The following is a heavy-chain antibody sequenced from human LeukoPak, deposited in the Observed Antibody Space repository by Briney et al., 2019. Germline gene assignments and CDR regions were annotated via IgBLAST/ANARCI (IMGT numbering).Heavy chain of an antibody. J-gene: IGHJ4*02. CDR3: ARGTAATAGIDY. D-gene: IGHD6-13*01. CDR2: INTDGSAT. V-gene: IGHV3-74*01. Sequence: GGSLRLSCAVSGFNFSTYWIHWVRQAPGKGLVWVSLINTDGSATTHGDSAKGRFTVSRDNDKNSLFLEMNSLRVEDTAVYYCARGTAATAGIDYWGQGTLVTVSS. CDR1: GFNFSTYW.